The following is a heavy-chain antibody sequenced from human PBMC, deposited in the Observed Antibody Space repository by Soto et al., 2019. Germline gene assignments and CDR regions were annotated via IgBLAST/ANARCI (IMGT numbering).Heavy chain of an antibody. J-gene: IGHJ4*02. D-gene: IGHD2-2*01. CDR1: GFTFSSYS. V-gene: IGHV3-21*01. CDR3: ARVTLGYCISTNCFFDY. Sequence: EVQLVESGGGLVKPGGSLRLSCAASGFTFSSYSMNWVRQAPGKGLEWVSSISSSSSYIYYADSVKGRFTISRDNAKNXXYLQMNSLRAEDTAVYYCARVTLGYCISTNCFFDYWGQGTLVTVSS. CDR2: ISSSSSYI.